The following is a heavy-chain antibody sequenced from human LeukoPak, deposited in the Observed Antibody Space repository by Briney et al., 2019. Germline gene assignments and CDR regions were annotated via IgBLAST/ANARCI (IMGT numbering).Heavy chain of an antibody. Sequence: PSETLSLTCTVSGGSISSYYWSWIRQPPGKGLEWIGYIYYSGSTNYNPSLKSRVTISVDTSKNQFSLKLSSVTAADTAVYYCARDTYYYDSSGYPYYYYYMDVWGKGTTVTVSS. CDR3: ARDTYYYDSSGYPYYYYYMDV. D-gene: IGHD3-22*01. CDR2: IYYSGST. J-gene: IGHJ6*03. V-gene: IGHV4-59*01. CDR1: GGSISSYY.